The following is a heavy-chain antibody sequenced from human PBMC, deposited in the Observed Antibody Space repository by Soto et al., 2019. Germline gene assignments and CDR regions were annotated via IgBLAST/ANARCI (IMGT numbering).Heavy chain of an antibody. CDR2: IKKDESNK. Sequence: EVHLVESGGGLVQPGESLRLSCAASGFTFSDYWMTWVRQAPGKGLEWVANIKKDESNKSYLYAVRGRFTISRDYARNSLYLQTDSLRAEDTALYYCASDVSPRSGPSYLDAFDMWGHGTMVTVFS. CDR1: GFTFSDYW. D-gene: IGHD6-25*01. J-gene: IGHJ3*02. CDR3: ASDVSPRSGPSYLDAFDM. V-gene: IGHV3-7*05.